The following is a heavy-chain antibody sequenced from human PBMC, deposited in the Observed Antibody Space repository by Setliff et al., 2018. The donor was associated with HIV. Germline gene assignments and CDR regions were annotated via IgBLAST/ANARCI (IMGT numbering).Heavy chain of an antibody. CDR2: IYSSGST. Sequence: SETLSLTCTVSGGSISGHYWSWIRQPPGRGLEWIGYIYSSGSTNFNPPLQSRVTISVDTSKNQFSLNLTSMTAADTAVYFCVRHGYYYDFIDIWGQGTVVTVSS. J-gene: IGHJ3*02. V-gene: IGHV4-4*09. CDR1: GGSISGHY. CDR3: VRHGYYYDFIDI. D-gene: IGHD3-22*01.